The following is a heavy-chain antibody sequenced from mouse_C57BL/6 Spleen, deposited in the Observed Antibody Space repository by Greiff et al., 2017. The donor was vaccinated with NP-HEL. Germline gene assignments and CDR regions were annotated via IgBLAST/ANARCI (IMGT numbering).Heavy chain of an antibody. J-gene: IGHJ2*01. CDR1: GYTFTSYW. Sequence: VQLQQPGAELVRPGSSVKLSCKASGYTFTSYWMHWVKQRPIQGLEWIGNIYPSDSETHYNQKFKDKATLTVDKSSSTAYMQLSSLTSEDSAVYYCARGGILGYFDYWGQGTTLTVSS. CDR2: IYPSDSET. CDR3: ARGGILGYFDY. D-gene: IGHD4-1*01. V-gene: IGHV1-52*01.